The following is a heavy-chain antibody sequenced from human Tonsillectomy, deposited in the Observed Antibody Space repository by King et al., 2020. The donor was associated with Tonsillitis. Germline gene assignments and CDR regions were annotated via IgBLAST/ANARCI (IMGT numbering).Heavy chain of an antibody. CDR1: GFNFSAYK. Sequence: EVQLVESGGGLVKPGGSLRLSCAASGFNFSAYKMNWVRQAPGKGLEWVSSITTTSSYISYGDSVKGRFTISRDNAKNSLYLQMNSLRAEDTAVYYCARKDNWNDGLHYWGQGTLVTVSS. J-gene: IGHJ4*02. CDR3: ARKDNWNDGLHY. V-gene: IGHV3-21*06. CDR2: ITTTSSYI. D-gene: IGHD1-20*01.